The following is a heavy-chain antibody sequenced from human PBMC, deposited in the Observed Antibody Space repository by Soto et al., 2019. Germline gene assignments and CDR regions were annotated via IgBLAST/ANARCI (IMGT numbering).Heavy chain of an antibody. CDR2: IYYSGSA. J-gene: IGHJ6*02. D-gene: IGHD2-2*01. CDR1: GGSISSYY. CDR3: ARHAPYCSSTSHCAYGMDV. Sequence: QVQLQESGPGLVRPSETLSLTCTVSGGSISSYYWSWIRQPPGKGLEWLGYIYYSGSAHYNPALKSRVTISVDTSKIQFSLKLSTVTAADTAVYYCARHAPYCSSTSHCAYGMDVWGQGTTVTVSS. V-gene: IGHV4-59*08.